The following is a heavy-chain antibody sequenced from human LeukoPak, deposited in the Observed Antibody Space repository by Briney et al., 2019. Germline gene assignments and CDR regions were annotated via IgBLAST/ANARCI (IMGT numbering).Heavy chain of an antibody. CDR1: GFTFSSYG. CDR3: ARHYYDSSGYYYHNY. J-gene: IGHJ4*02. D-gene: IGHD3-22*01. CDR2: IWYDGSNK. Sequence: GGSLRLSCAASGFTFSSYGMHWVRQAPGKGLEWVAVIWYDGSNKYYADSVKGRFTISRDNSKNTLYLQMNSLRAEDTAVYYCARHYYDSSGYYYHNYWGQGTLVTVSS. V-gene: IGHV3-33*01.